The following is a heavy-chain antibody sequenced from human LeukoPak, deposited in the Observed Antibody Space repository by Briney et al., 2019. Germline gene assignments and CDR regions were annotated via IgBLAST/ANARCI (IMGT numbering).Heavy chain of an antibody. CDR1: GFTFSSYG. CDR3: AKDLPPAT. J-gene: IGHJ5*02. Sequence: GRSLRLSCAASGFTFSSYGMHWVRQAPGKGLEWVAVISYDGSNKYYADSVKGRFTISRDNSKNTLYLQMNSLRAEDTAVYYCAKDLPPATWGQGTLVTVSS. V-gene: IGHV3-30*18. CDR2: ISYDGSNK. D-gene: IGHD2-2*01.